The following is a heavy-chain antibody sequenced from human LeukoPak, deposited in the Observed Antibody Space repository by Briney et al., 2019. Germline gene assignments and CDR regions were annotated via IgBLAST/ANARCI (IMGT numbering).Heavy chain of an antibody. CDR1: GYSFTTYW. CDR2: IYPGDSDT. J-gene: IGHJ3*02. CDR3: GRIPAAGSLKGSFDI. D-gene: IGHD6-13*01. V-gene: IGHV5-51*01. Sequence: PGESLKISCEASGYSFTTYWIAWVRQMPGKGLEWMGIIYPGDSDTTYSPSFQGQVTISADKSISTAYLQWSSLKASDSAMYYCGRIPAAGSLKGSFDIWGQGTMVTVSS.